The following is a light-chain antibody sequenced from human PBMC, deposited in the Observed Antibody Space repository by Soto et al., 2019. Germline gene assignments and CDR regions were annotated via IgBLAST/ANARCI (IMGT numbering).Light chain of an antibody. CDR2: HAS. CDR3: QQYNSYLVT. Sequence: DIPMNQSPSTLSASVGDRDTITCRASQSISSWLAWYQQKPGKAPKLLIYHASSLESGVPSRFSGSGFRTEFTLTISSLQPDDFATYYCQQYNSYLVTFGQGTKLEIK. V-gene: IGKV1-5*01. CDR1: QSISSW. J-gene: IGKJ2*01.